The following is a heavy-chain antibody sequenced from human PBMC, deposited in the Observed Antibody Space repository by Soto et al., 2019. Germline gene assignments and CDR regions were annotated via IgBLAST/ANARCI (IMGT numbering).Heavy chain of an antibody. V-gene: IGHV1-69*02. J-gene: IGHJ4*02. CDR2: IIPILRMA. CDR1: GGTFTSYT. D-gene: IGHD3-10*01. Sequence: QVQLVQSGAEVKMPGSSVKVSCTASGGTFTSYTFSWVRQVPGQGLEWMGRIIPILRMADFAQKFQGRVTINADESTSTVYMKLSSLRSEDTAVYYCATSYGSGSAHFDYWGQVTLVTVS. CDR3: ATSYGSGSAHFDY.